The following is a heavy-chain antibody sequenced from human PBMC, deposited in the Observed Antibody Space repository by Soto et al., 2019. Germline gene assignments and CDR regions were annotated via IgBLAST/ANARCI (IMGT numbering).Heavy chain of an antibody. V-gene: IGHV1-18*04. CDR2: ISAYNGDT. CDR1: GYTFTTYG. Sequence: VASVKVSCKASGYTFTTYGVSWVRQAPGQGPEWMGWISAYNGDTKFSQRFQGRLTMTTDTSTSTAYMELRSLRSDDTAVYYCARVPSFSTLDSWGQGTLVTVSS. CDR3: ARVPSFSTLDS. J-gene: IGHJ4*02.